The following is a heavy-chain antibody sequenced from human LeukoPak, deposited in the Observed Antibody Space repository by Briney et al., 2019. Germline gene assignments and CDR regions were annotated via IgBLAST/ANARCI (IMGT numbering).Heavy chain of an antibody. CDR3: AKGGGIETSTDYYYGMDV. J-gene: IGHJ6*04. CDR2: ISYTGANT. V-gene: IGHV3-23*01. CDR1: AFTFSNYA. Sequence: PGGSLRLSCAASAFTFSNYAMSWVRQAPGQGLEWFSDISYTGANTYYATSLKGRFTISRDNSKNTLYLQMNSLGADDTAVYYCAKGGGIETSTDYYYGMDVWGKGTTVTVSS. D-gene: IGHD4-17*01.